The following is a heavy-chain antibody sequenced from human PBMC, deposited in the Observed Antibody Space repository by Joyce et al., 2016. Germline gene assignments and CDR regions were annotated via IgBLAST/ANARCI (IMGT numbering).Heavy chain of an antibody. D-gene: IGHD5-18*01. CDR2: IFYSGTT. CDR3: ARAGDGYTGGSMDY. CDR1: GGSIRDHY. Sequence: QVQLQESGPGLVKPSETLSLTCSVSGGSIRDHYWSWIRQPPGQGLEWLGFIFYSGTTTYNPALKTRVSISVDMPRSHFSLTLTSVTTADTAVYYCARAGDGYTGGSMDYWGQGIQVTVSS. J-gene: IGHJ4*02. V-gene: IGHV4-59*11.